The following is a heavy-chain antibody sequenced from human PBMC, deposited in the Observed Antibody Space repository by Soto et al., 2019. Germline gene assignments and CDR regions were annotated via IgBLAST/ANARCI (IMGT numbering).Heavy chain of an antibody. Sequence: SETLSLTCTVSGGSISSGDYYWSWIRQPPGKGLEWIGYIYYSGSTYYNPSLKSRVTISVDTSKNQFSLKLSSVTAADTAVYYCARASAQWFGEFPLIGRWGQGTLVTVS. J-gene: IGHJ4*02. V-gene: IGHV4-30-4*01. CDR3: ARASAQWFGEFPLIGR. CDR2: IYYSGST. CDR1: GGSISSGDYY. D-gene: IGHD3-10*01.